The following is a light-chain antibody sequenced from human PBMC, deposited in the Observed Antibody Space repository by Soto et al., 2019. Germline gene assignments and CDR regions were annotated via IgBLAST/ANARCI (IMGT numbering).Light chain of an antibody. Sequence: EIVLTQSPATLSLSPGERATLSCRASQSVSSYLAWYQQKPGQAPRLLIYDASNSATGIPARFSGSGSGTDFTLTISSLEPEDFGVYYCQQRSNWPPITFGQGTRLEIK. J-gene: IGKJ5*01. V-gene: IGKV3-11*01. CDR2: DAS. CDR3: QQRSNWPPIT. CDR1: QSVSSY.